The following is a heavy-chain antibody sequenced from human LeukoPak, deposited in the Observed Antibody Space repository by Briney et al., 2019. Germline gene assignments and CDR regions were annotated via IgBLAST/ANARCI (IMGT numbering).Heavy chain of an antibody. CDR1: GFTFTSSA. D-gene: IGHD4-17*01. J-gene: IGHJ4*02. CDR2: IVVGSGNT. CDR3: AREADYGDYSRGIDY. Sequence: EASVKVSCKASGFTFTSSAVQWVRQARGQRLEWIGWIVVGSGNTNYAQKLQGRVTMTTDTSTSTAYMELRSLRSDDTAVYYCAREADYGDYSRGIDYWGQGTLVTVSS. V-gene: IGHV1-58*01.